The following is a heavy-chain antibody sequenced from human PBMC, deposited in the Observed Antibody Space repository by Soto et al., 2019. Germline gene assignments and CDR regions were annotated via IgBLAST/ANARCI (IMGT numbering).Heavy chain of an antibody. J-gene: IGHJ4*02. CDR3: ARYHFDNIGYQADY. D-gene: IGHD3-22*01. CDR2: IYPGDSDT. V-gene: IGHV5-51*01. Sequence: SLKISCKGLGNSFNNWIGWVRQMPGKGLEWVGIIYPGDSDTRYSPSFQGQVTISADKSISTAYLQWSSLKPSDSAMYYCARYHFDNIGYQADYWGPGTLVTVSS. CDR1: GNSFNNW.